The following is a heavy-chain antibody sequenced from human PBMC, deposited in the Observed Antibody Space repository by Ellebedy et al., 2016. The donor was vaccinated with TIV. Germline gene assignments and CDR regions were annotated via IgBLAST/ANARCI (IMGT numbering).Heavy chain of an antibody. CDR1: GFTSSRYA. J-gene: IGHJ6*03. V-gene: IGHV3-23*01. D-gene: IGHD3-9*01. CDR3: AKGFDVLTGYPLYYYMDV. CDR2: VSNSGGRT. Sequence: GGSLRLSXVASGFTSSRYAMSWVRQTPDQGLEWVAAVSNSGGRTYHAESVEGRFTISRDTSASTIYLQMTNLKVEDSAIYYCAKGFDVLTGYPLYYYMDVWGRGTTVTVSS.